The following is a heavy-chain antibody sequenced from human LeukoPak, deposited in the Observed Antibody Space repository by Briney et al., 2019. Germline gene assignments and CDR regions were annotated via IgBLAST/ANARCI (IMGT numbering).Heavy chain of an antibody. CDR1: GFTFSSYW. CDR3: ARDFCSRPSCFDC. V-gene: IGHV3-7*01. CDR2: IKQDGSEK. J-gene: IGHJ4*02. Sequence: GGSLRLSCEASGFTFSSYWMSWVRQAPGKGLEWVANIKQDGSEKYYVDSVKGRFTISRDNAKNSLFLQMNSLRAEDTAVYSCARDFCSRPSCFDCWGQGALVTVTS. D-gene: IGHD2-2*01.